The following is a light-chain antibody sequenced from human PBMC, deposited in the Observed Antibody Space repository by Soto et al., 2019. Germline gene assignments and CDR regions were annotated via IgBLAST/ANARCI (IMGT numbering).Light chain of an antibody. CDR3: SSYTSSITYV. CDR1: SSDVGGYNY. CDR2: EVS. J-gene: IGLJ1*01. Sequence: QSVLTQPASVSGSPGQSITISCTGTSSDVGGYNYVSWYQQHPGKAPKLMIYEVSHRPSGVSNRFSGSKSGNTASLTISGLQAEDEGDYYCSSYTSSITYVFGTGTKVTVL. V-gene: IGLV2-14*01.